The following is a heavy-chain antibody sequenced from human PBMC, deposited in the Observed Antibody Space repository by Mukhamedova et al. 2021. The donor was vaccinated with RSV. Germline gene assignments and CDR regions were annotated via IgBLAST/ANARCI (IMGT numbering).Heavy chain of an antibody. CDR2: IWYDGSNK. D-gene: IGHD3-10*01. CDR3: ARDPKPGLWFGELLSTTPEFDY. J-gene: IGHJ4*02. Sequence: GLEWVAVIWYDGSNKYYADSVKGRFTISRDNSKNTLYLQMNSLRAEDTAVYYCARDPKPGLWFGELLSTTPEFDYWGQGTLVTV. V-gene: IGHV3-33*01.